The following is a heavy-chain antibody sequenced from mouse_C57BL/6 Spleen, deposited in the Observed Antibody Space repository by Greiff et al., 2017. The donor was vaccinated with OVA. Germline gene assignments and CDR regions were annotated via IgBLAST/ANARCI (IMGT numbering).Heavy chain of an antibody. CDR2: INPNNGGT. D-gene: IGHD1-1*01. CDR3: ARSPESDYYGSSYGYFDV. V-gene: IGHV1-22*01. Sequence: EVQLQQSGPELVKPGASVKMSCKASGYTFTDYNMHWVKQSHGKSLEWIGYINPNNGGTSYNQKFKGKATLTVNKSSSTAYMELRSLTSEDSAVYYCARSPESDYYGSSYGYFDVWGTGTTVTVSS. CDR1: GYTFTDYN. J-gene: IGHJ1*03.